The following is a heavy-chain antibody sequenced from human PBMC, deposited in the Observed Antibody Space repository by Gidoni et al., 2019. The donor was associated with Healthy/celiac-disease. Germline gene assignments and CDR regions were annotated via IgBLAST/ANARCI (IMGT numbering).Heavy chain of an antibody. J-gene: IGHJ4*02. CDR1: GVSFSGYY. CDR3: ARTFWSGYYGLDY. Sequence: QVQLQQWGAGLLKPSETLSLTCAVYGVSFSGYYWSWIRQPPGKGLEWIGEINHRGSTNYNPSLKSRVTISVDTAKNQFSLKLSSVTAADTAVYYCARTFWSGYYGLDYWGQGTLVTVSS. CDR2: INHRGST. V-gene: IGHV4-34*01. D-gene: IGHD3-3*01.